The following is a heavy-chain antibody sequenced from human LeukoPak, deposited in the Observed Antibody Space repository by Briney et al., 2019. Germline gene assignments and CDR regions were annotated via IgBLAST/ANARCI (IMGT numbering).Heavy chain of an antibody. Sequence: SETLSLTCAVYGGSFSGYYWSWIRQPPGKGLEWIGEINHSGSTNYNPSLKSRVTMSVDTSKNQFSLKLSSVTAADTAVYYCARGTYTIFGVVIPPDVWGQGTTVTVSS. V-gene: IGHV4-34*01. CDR3: ARGTYTIFGVVIPPDV. CDR2: INHSGST. CDR1: GGSFSGYY. J-gene: IGHJ6*02. D-gene: IGHD3-3*01.